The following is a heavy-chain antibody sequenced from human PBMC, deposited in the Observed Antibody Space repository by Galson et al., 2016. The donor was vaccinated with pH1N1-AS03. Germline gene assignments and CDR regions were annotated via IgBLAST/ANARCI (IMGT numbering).Heavy chain of an antibody. D-gene: IGHD3/OR15-3a*01. J-gene: IGHJ4*02. CDR3: ANDFNYDFWSGYSFY. Sequence: SLRLSCAASGFTISNFGMLWVRQAPGQGLEWVAIISFDGTNKYYADSVKGRVSISRDNSKNTLFLQVSALRAEDTAVYYCANDFNYDFWSGYSFYWGQGALVTVSS. V-gene: IGHV3-30*18. CDR2: ISFDGTNK. CDR1: GFTISNFG.